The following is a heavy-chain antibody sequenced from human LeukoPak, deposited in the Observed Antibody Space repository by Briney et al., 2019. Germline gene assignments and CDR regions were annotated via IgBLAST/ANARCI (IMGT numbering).Heavy chain of an antibody. CDR2: IKQDGSEK. CDR3: ARTYDSSGYYWWDYYYMDV. V-gene: IGHV3-7*01. D-gene: IGHD3-22*01. Sequence: PVGSLRLSCAASGFTFSSYWMSWVRQAPGKGLEWVANIKQDGSEKYYVDSVKGRFTISRDNAKNSLYLQMNSLRAEDTAVYYCARTYDSSGYYWWDYYYMDVWGKGTTVTVSS. J-gene: IGHJ6*03. CDR1: GFTFSSYW.